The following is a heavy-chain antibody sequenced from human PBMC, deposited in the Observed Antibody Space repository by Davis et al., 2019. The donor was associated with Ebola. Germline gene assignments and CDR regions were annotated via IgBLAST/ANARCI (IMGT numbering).Heavy chain of an antibody. V-gene: IGHV3-33*01. CDR1: GFTFSTYA. CDR3: ARDGEFYYGSGSSFMYNWFDS. Sequence: PGGSLRLSCAASGFTFSTYAMHWVRQAPGKGLEWVAGLWYDGSNTYYTDSVKGRFSISRDNSKNTLYLQMNSLRADYTAVYYCARDGEFYYGSGSSFMYNWFDSWGQGTLVTVSS. CDR2: LWYDGSNT. J-gene: IGHJ5*01. D-gene: IGHD3-10*01.